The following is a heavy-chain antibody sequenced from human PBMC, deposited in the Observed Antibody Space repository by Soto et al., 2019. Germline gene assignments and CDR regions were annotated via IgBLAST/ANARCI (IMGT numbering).Heavy chain of an antibody. J-gene: IGHJ3*02. CDR1: GGTFSRSG. CDR2: IIPVSGTA. D-gene: IGHD1-26*01. V-gene: IGHV1-69*06. CDR3: ASTGEAPEGDESGRGDAFDI. Sequence: ASVKVSCKASGGTFSRSGFIWVRQVPGQGLEWMGWIIPVSGTANYAVKFQGRVTITVDRVTSTGYMELTSLRSEDTAVYFCASTGEAPEGDESGRGDAFDIWGQGTKVTVSS.